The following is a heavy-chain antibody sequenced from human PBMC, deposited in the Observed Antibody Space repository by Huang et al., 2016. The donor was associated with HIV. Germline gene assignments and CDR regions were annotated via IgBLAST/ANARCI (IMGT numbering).Heavy chain of an antibody. J-gene: IGHJ4*02. CDR1: GYTFASYG. V-gene: IGHV1-18*04. D-gene: IGHD2-15*01. CDR2: ISVYNGNT. Sequence: QVQLVQSGGEVKKSGASVKVSCKASGYTFASYGISWVRQDPGQGLEWMGWISVYNGNTNFAQMFQGRLTMTTEKSTSTAYMEVRSLTSDDTAVYYCARDREEDIVVMVPSASPTPFDYWGQGTLVTVSS. CDR3: ARDREEDIVVMVPSASPTPFDY.